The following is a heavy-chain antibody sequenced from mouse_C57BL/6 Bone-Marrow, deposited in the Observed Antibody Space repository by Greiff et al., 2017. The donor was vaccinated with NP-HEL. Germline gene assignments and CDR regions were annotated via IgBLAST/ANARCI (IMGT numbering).Heavy chain of an antibody. CDR3: VRLSSWWYIDV. CDR2: ISSKSNYNAT. CDR1: GFSFNTYA. V-gene: IGHV10-1*01. Sequence: EVKVVESGGGLVQPKGSLKLSCAASGFSFNTYAMNWVRQAPGKGLEWVARISSKSNYNATNYAVSVKDRFTIYRDDSKSLLYLQRNNLKAEDTAMYYCVRLSSWWYIDVWGKGTTVTVSS. D-gene: IGHD1-3*01. J-gene: IGHJ1*03.